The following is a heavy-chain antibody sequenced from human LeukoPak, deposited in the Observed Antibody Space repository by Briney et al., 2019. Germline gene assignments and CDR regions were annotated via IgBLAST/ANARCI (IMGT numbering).Heavy chain of an antibody. J-gene: IGHJ5*02. CDR3: ARGYYDILTGYYAAVNWFDP. D-gene: IGHD3-9*01. CDR1: GYTFTGYY. Sequence: ASVKVSCKASGYTFTGYYMHWVRQAPGQGLEWMGWINPNSGGTNYAQKFQGRVTMTRDTSISTAYMELSSLRSEDTAVYYCARGYYDILTGYYAAVNWFDPWGQGTLVTVSS. CDR2: INPNSGGT. V-gene: IGHV1-2*02.